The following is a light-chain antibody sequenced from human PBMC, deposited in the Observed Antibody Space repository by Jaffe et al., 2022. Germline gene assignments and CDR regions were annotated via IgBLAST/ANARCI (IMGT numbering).Light chain of an antibody. V-gene: IGKV1-39*01. J-gene: IGKJ1*01. CDR1: QTIGSS. Sequence: DIQMTQSPSSLSASVGDRVTITCRASQTIGSSLNWYQQKPGKAPKLLIYATSSLQTGVPSRFSGSGSGTDFSLTIISLQPEDFATYYCQQSYSPLWTFGQGTKVEIK. CDR2: ATS. CDR3: QQSYSPLWT.